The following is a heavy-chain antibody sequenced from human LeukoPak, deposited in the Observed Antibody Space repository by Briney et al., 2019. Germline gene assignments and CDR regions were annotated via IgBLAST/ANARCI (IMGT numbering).Heavy chain of an antibody. J-gene: IGHJ4*02. CDR2: TSGYGTNT. CDR1: GFTFHNYA. D-gene: IGHD5/OR15-5a*01. Sequence: LGGAVRLSCAASGFTFHNYAIHWVRQAPGKGLEWVSLTSGYGTNTYFVDSVKGRFTISRDNSKSSLFLQMNSLRTEDTALYYCARDHVYGGADYWGQGTLVTVPS. V-gene: IGHV3-43*02. CDR3: ARDHVYGGADY.